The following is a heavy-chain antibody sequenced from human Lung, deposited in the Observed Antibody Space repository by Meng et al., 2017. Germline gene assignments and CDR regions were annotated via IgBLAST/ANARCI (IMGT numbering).Heavy chain of an antibody. Sequence: QLQLQELGPGLVKPSETLSLTCTVSGGSISSSSYYWGWIRQPPGKGLEWIGSIYYSGSTYYNPSLKSRVTISVDTSKNQFSLKLSSVTAADTAVYYCARLWWGIAAAGRYFDYWGQGTLVTVSS. CDR1: GGSISSSSYY. V-gene: IGHV4-39*01. CDR3: ARLWWGIAAAGRYFDY. D-gene: IGHD6-13*01. CDR2: IYYSGST. J-gene: IGHJ4*02.